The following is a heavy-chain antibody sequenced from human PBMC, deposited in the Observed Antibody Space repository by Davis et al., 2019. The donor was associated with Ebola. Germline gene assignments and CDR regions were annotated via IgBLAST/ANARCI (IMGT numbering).Heavy chain of an antibody. CDR1: GVTFSDYS. D-gene: IGHD6-13*01. Sequence: GGSLRLSCAASGVTFSDYSMSWVRQAPGKGLEWVSYISSGGTTTYYTDSVRGRFTTSRDNVKNTLYLQMNSLRAEDTALYYCAKVKYYSTWRGGFDSWGQGTLVTVSS. CDR2: ISSGGTTT. J-gene: IGHJ4*02. CDR3: AKVKYYSTWRGGFDS. V-gene: IGHV3-48*01.